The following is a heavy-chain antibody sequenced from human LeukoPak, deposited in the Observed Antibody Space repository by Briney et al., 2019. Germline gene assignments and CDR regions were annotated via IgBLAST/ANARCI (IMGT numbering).Heavy chain of an antibody. J-gene: IGHJ4*02. CDR2: INHSGST. Sequence: SETLSLTCAVYGVTFSGYYWSRIRQPPGKGLEWIGEINHSGSTNYNPSLKSRITISVDTSKNQYSLMLSSVPAADTAVYYCARGRSVAGCFVYWGQGTLVTVSS. CDR1: GVTFSGYY. D-gene: IGHD6-19*01. CDR3: ARGRSVAGCFVY. V-gene: IGHV4-34*01.